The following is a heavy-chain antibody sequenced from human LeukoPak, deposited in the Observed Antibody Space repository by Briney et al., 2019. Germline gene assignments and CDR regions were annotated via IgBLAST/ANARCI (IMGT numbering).Heavy chain of an antibody. CDR3: ARALLGDGYNQPLAY. D-gene: IGHD3-16*01. J-gene: IGHJ4*02. V-gene: IGHV3-11*01. CDR2: ISSSGSNI. CDR1: GFTFSDYY. Sequence: GGSLRLSCAASGFTFSDYYMSWIRQAPGMGLEWVSYISSSGSNIYYADSVKGRFTISRDNAKSSPYLQMNSLRAEDTAVYYCARALLGDGYNQPLAYWGQGTLVTVSS.